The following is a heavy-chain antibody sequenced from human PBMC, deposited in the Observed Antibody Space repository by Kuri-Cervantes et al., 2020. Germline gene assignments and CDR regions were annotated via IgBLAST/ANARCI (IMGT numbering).Heavy chain of an antibody. V-gene: IGHV5-51*01. J-gene: IGHJ5*02. Sequence: GESLKISCKGSGYSFTSYWIGWVRQMPGKGLEWMGIIYPGDSETRYSPSFQGQVTISADKSVSTAYLQWSSLKASDTATYYCARLLREWELQTGAGWFDPWGQGTLVTVSS. CDR2: IYPGDSET. D-gene: IGHD1-26*01. CDR1: GYSFTSYW. CDR3: ARLLREWELQTGAGWFDP.